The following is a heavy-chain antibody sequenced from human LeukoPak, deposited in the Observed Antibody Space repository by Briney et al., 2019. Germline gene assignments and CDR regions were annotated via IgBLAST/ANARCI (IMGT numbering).Heavy chain of an antibody. D-gene: IGHD1-1*01. J-gene: IGHJ6*03. CDR2: ISGSGGST. Sequence: PGGTLRLSCAASGFTFSSYGMSWVRQAPGKGLEWVSAISGSGGSTYYADSVKGRFTISRDNSKNTLYLQMNSLRAEDTAVYYCARVESQPSYYYYYMDVWGKGTTVTISS. CDR3: ARVESQPSYYYYYMDV. V-gene: IGHV3-23*01. CDR1: GFTFSSYG.